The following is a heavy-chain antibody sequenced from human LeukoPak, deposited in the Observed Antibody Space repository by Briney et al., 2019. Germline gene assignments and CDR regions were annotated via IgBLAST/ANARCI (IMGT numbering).Heavy chain of an antibody. J-gene: IGHJ2*01. D-gene: IGHD2-2*01. CDR1: GGSISSGDYY. CDR3: ARRSTSQWYFDL. V-gene: IGHV4-30-4*02. CDR2: IYYSGST. Sequence: SETLSLTCTVSGGSISSGDYYWSWIRQPPGKGLEWIGYIYYSGSTYYNPSLKSRVTISVDTSKNQFSLKLSSVTAADTAVYYCARRSTSQWYFDLWGRGTLVTVSS.